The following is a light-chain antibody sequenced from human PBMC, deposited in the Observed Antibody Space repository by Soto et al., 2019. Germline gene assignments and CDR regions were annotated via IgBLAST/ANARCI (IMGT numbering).Light chain of an antibody. Sequence: IVLTQSPATLSLSPEERATLSCRASQSVSSYLAWYQQKPGQAPRLLIYDASNRATGIPARFSGSGSGTDFSLTISSLEPEDFAVYYCQHRSNWPWTFGQGTKVEIK. J-gene: IGKJ1*01. CDR1: QSVSSY. CDR3: QHRSNWPWT. V-gene: IGKV3-11*01. CDR2: DAS.